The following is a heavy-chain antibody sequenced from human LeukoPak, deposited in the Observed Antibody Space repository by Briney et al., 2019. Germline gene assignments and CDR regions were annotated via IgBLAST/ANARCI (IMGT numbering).Heavy chain of an antibody. CDR1: RYTFTRYY. J-gene: IGHJ4*02. CDR2: INPNSGGT. V-gene: IGHV1-2*02. Sequence: GASVKVSCKASRYTFTRYYMHWVRQAPGQGLEWMGWINPNSGGTNYAQKFQGRVTMTRDTSISTAYMELSRLRSDDTAVYYCARDSGGYSSGWYYDLLDYWGQGTLVTVSS. CDR3: ARDSGGYSSGWYYDLLDY. D-gene: IGHD6-19*01.